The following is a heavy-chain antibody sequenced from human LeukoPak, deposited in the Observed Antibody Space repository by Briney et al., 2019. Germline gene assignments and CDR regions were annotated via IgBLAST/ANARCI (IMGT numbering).Heavy chain of an antibody. D-gene: IGHD6-13*01. CDR3: ARGHKGRVAAGTFSY. J-gene: IGHJ4*02. CDR2: INHSGST. Sequence: SETLSLTCAVYGGSFSGYYWSWIRQPPGKGLEWIGEINHSGSTNYNPSLKSRVTISVDTSKNQFSLKLSSVTAADTAVYYCARGHKGRVAAGTFSYWGQGTLVTVSS. CDR1: GGSFSGYY. V-gene: IGHV4-34*01.